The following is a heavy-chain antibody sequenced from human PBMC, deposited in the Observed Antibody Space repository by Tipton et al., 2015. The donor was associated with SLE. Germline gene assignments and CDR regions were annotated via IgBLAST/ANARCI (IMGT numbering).Heavy chain of an antibody. Sequence: SLRLSCAASGFTFSSYAMSWVRQAPGKGLEWVSAISGSGGSTYYADSVKGRFTISRDNSKNTLYLQMNSLRAEDTAVYYCAKDHTTMIVVVHDAFDIWGQGTMVTVSS. J-gene: IGHJ3*02. CDR3: AKDHTTMIVVVHDAFDI. CDR2: ISGSGGST. D-gene: IGHD3-22*01. V-gene: IGHV3-23*01. CDR1: GFTFSSYA.